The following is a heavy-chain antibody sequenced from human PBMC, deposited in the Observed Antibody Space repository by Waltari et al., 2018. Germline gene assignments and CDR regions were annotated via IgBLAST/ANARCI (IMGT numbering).Heavy chain of an antibody. V-gene: IGHV3-30*04. CDR1: GFTFSSYT. Sequence: QVQLVESGGGVVQPGRSLRLSCAASGFTFSSYTMHWVRQAPGKGLGGVEVIPSDGTNKYYADSVKGRFTISRDNSKNTLYLQMNSLGAEDTAVYYCARDSVGYSYGDYWGQGTLVTVSS. CDR2: IPSDGTNK. CDR3: ARDSVGYSYGDY. J-gene: IGHJ4*02. D-gene: IGHD5-18*01.